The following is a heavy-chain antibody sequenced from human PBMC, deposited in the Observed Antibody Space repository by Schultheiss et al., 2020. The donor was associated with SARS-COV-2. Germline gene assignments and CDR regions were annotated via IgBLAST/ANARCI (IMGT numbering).Heavy chain of an antibody. V-gene: IGHV1-69*13. CDR2: IIPIFGTA. D-gene: IGHD6-19*01. J-gene: IGHJ6*02. CDR1: GGIFSNYA. Sequence: SVKVSCTTSGGIFSNYAISWVRQAPGQGLEWMGGIIPIFGTANYAQKFQGRVAITADESTSTVYMELSSLRAEDTAVYYCARVKYKNLGGWGYYYYGMDVWGQGTTVTVSS. CDR3: ARVKYKNLGGWGYYYYGMDV.